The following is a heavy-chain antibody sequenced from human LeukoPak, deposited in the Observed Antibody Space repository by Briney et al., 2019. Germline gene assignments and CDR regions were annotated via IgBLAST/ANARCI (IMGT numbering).Heavy chain of an antibody. CDR3: ARGPAAVAP. D-gene: IGHD6-19*01. J-gene: IGHJ5*02. CDR2: INHSGST. V-gene: IGHV4-34*01. Sequence: SETLSLTCAVYGGSFSGYYWSWIRQPPGKGLEWIGEINHSGSTNYNPSLKSRVTTSVDTPKNQFSLKLSSVTAADTAVYYCARGPAAVAPWGQGTLVTVSS. CDR1: GGSFSGYY.